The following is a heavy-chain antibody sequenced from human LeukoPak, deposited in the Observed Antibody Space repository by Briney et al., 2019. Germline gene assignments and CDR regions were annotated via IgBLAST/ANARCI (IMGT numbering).Heavy chain of an antibody. CDR3: ARGLEIVVVTNFDY. CDR2: ISYDGSNK. CDR1: GFTFSSYG. D-gene: IGHD3-22*01. J-gene: IGHJ4*02. Sequence: GGSLRLSCAASGFTFSSYGMHWVRQAPGKGLEWVAVISYDGSNKYYADSVKGRFTISRDNSKNTLYLQMNSLRAEDTAVYYCARGLEIVVVTNFDYWGQGTLVTVSS. V-gene: IGHV3-30*03.